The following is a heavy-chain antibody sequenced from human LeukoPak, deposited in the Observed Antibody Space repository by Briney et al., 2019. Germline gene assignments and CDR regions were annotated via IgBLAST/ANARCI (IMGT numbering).Heavy chain of an antibody. Sequence: ASVKVSCKASGYTFTSNGISWVRQAPGQGLEWMGWINPNSGGTNYAQKFQDRVTMSTDTSITTAYMELNSLRSDDTAVYYCARITGTTAYWGQGTLVTVSS. CDR2: INPNSGGT. V-gene: IGHV1-2*02. CDR1: GYTFTSNG. D-gene: IGHD1-20*01. J-gene: IGHJ4*02. CDR3: ARITGTTAY.